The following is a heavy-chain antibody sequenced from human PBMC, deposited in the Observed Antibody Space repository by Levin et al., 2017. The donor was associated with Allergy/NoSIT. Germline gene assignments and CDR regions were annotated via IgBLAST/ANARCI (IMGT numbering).Heavy chain of an antibody. CDR2: INHSGST. D-gene: IGHD5-12*01. CDR3: AREASKDGGYAGKEPLYMDV. J-gene: IGHJ6*03. V-gene: IGHV4-34*01. Sequence: SETLSLTCAVYGGSFSGYYWSWIRQPPGKGLEWIGEINHSGSTNYNPSLKSRVTISVDTSKNQFSLKLSSVTAADTAVYYCAREASKDGGYAGKEPLYMDVWGKGTTVTVSS. CDR1: GGSFSGYY.